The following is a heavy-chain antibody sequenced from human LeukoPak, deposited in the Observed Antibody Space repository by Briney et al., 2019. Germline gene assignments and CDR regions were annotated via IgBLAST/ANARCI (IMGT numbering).Heavy chain of an antibody. V-gene: IGHV3-23*01. CDR1: GFTFSSYV. D-gene: IGHD4-17*01. Sequence: GGSLRLSCAASGFTFSSYVMSWVRQAPGEGLEWISAISGSGGSTYYADSVRGRFTISRENSKNTLYLQMNSLRAGDTAVYYCAKDDDYGDPPFDYWGQGALVTVSS. CDR2: ISGSGGST. CDR3: AKDDDYGDPPFDY. J-gene: IGHJ4*02.